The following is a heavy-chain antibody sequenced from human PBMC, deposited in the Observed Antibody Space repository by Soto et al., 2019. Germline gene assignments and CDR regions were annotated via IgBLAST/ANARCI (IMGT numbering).Heavy chain of an antibody. V-gene: IGHV3-11*05. CDR3: ARDRNVWAQVADY. D-gene: IGHD5-12*01. CDR2: ISTTSSYT. Sequence: QVQLVESGGGLVKPGGSLRLSCAASGFTFSDYYMTWIRQAPGKGLEWVSYISTTSSYTNYADSVRGRFTISRDNAKNSLYLQMNSLRAEDTAVYYCARDRNVWAQVADYLGQGTLVTVSS. J-gene: IGHJ4*02. CDR1: GFTFSDYY.